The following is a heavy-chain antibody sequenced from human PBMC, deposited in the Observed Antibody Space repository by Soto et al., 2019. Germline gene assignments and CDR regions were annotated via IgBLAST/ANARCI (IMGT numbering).Heavy chain of an antibody. Sequence: EVQLLESGGGLVQPGGSLRLSCAASGFTFSSYAMSWVRQAPGKGLEWVSGISGSGGSTYYADSVKGRFTISRDNSKNTLYLQMNSLRAEDTAVYYCAKAHDSGLGYFDYWGQGTLVTVSS. V-gene: IGHV3-23*01. CDR3: AKAHDSGLGYFDY. CDR2: ISGSGGST. J-gene: IGHJ4*02. D-gene: IGHD3-16*01. CDR1: GFTFSSYA.